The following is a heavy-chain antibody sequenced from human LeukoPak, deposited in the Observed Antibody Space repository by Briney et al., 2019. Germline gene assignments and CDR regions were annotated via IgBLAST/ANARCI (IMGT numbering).Heavy chain of an antibody. CDR3: ARDARPFIRIFGVINGGGAFDI. Sequence: GASVKVSCKASGYTFTSYGISWVRQAPGQGLEWMGWISAYSGNTNYAQKFQDRVTMTTDTSTSTAYMELRSLRSDDTAVYYCARDARPFIRIFGVINGGGAFDIWGQGTMVTVSS. CDR1: GYTFTSYG. J-gene: IGHJ3*02. D-gene: IGHD3-3*01. V-gene: IGHV1-18*01. CDR2: ISAYSGNT.